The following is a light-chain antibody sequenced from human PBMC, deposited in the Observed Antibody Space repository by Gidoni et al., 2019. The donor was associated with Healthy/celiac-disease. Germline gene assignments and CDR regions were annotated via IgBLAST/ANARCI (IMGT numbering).Light chain of an antibody. CDR2: WAS. Sequence: DIVMTQSPDSLAVSLGERATINCKSSQNILYSSNNKNYLAWYQQKPGQPPRLLIYWASNREFGVPDRFSGSGSGTDFTLTISSLQAEDVAVYYCQQYYSTPYTFGQXTRLEIK. CDR3: QQYYSTPYT. J-gene: IGKJ2*01. V-gene: IGKV4-1*01. CDR1: QNILYSSNNKNY.